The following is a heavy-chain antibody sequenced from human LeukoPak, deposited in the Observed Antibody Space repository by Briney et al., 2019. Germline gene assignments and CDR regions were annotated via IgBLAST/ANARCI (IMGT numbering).Heavy chain of an antibody. J-gene: IGHJ4*02. V-gene: IGHV4-59*01. Sequence: SETLSLTCTVSGGSISSYYWSWIRQPPGKGLEWIGYIYYSGNTNYNSSLKSRVTMSVDTSKNQFSLKLSSVTAADTAVYYCARDIVGVTRAFGYWGQGTLATVSS. CDR2: IYYSGNT. CDR1: GGSISSYY. D-gene: IGHD1-26*01. CDR3: ARDIVGVTRAFGY.